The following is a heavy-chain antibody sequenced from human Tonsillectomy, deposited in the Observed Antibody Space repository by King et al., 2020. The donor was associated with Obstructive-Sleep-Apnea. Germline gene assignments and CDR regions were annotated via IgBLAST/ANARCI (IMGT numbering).Heavy chain of an antibody. V-gene: IGHV1-2*04. CDR3: ARGRDGYNLGPFDF. CDR2: INPNSGGT. D-gene: IGHD5-24*01. J-gene: IGHJ4*02. Sequence: VQLVQSGAEVKKPGASVKVSCKASGYTFTGYYMHWVRQAPGQGLEWMGWINPNSGGTNYGPKFKGWVTMTRDTSISTAYMELSRLKSDDTAGYYCARGRDGYNLGPFDFWGQGTLVTVSS. CDR1: GYTFTGYY.